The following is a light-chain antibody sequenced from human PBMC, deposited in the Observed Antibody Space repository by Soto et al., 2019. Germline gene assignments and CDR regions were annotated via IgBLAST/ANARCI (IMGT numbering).Light chain of an antibody. CDR3: QQRHMWPIT. V-gene: IGKV3-11*01. J-gene: IGKJ5*01. CDR1: QSFRGL. CDR2: DAY. Sequence: ETVMTESPATLSVSRGERSTLXXRASQSFRGLLAWYQQKPGQAPRXVIYDAYNRATGIPPRFSGSGAGTDFTLTISSLEPEDSAVYYCQQRHMWPITFGQGTRLEIK.